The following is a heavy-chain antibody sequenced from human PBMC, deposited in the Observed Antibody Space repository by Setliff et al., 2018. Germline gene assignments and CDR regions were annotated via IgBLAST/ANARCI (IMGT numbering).Heavy chain of an antibody. CDR3: VRDTTSGWMLTN. V-gene: IGHV3-7*01. CDR1: RFTFSNYW. Sequence: GSLRLSCAASRFTFSNYWMSWVRQAPGKGLEWVANIKEDGSEKYYVDSVKGRFTISRDNAKNSLDLQMDSLRAEDTAVYYCVRDTTSGWMLTNWGQGTLVTVSS. CDR2: IKEDGSEK. D-gene: IGHD6-25*01. J-gene: IGHJ4*02.